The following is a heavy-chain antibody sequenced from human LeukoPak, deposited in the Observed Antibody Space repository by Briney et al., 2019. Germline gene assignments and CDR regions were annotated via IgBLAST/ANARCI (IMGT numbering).Heavy chain of an antibody. CDR3: ARIPSMGIAAAGTEAFDI. CDR2: IYPNSGGT. Sequence: ASVTVSRKASVYTFTRYYIHGVGQAPGQGLEGVGLIYPNSGGTNNAQKCQGRVTMTRETSISTAYMEVSRLRSDDTAVYYCARIPSMGIAAAGTEAFDICGQGTMVSASS. V-gene: IGHV1-2*02. CDR1: VYTFTRYY. D-gene: IGHD6-13*01. J-gene: IGHJ3*02.